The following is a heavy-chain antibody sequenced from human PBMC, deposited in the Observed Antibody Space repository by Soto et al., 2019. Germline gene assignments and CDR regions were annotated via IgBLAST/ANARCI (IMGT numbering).Heavy chain of an antibody. CDR1: GFTFSSYG. CDR3: ARDVIAVDSSGGTDY. J-gene: IGHJ4*02. D-gene: IGHD3-22*01. V-gene: IGHV3-33*01. CDR2: IWYDGSNK. Sequence: QVQLVESGGGVVQPGRSLRLSCAASGFTFSSYGMHWVRQAPGKGLEWVAVIWYDGSNKYYADSVKGRFTISRDNSKNTLYLQVNSLRAEDTAVYYCARDVIAVDSSGGTDYWGQGTLVTVSS.